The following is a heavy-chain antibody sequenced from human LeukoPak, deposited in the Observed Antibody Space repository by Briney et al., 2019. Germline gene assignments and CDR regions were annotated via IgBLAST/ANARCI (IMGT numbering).Heavy chain of an antibody. Sequence: ASVKVSCKGSGYTFIDYHIHWVRQTPGQGLEWMGWINPKSGVTNYAQKFQGRVTMTWDTSINTTFMELSRLRSDDTAVYYCARRIAVAGSPVYYFDYWGQGTLVTVSS. CDR3: ARRIAVAGSPVYYFDY. CDR2: INPKSGVT. D-gene: IGHD6-19*01. V-gene: IGHV1-2*02. CDR1: GYTFIDYH. J-gene: IGHJ4*02.